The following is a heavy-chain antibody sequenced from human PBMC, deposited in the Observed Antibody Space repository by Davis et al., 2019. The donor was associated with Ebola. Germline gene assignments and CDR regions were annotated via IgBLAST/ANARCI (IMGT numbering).Heavy chain of an antibody. Sequence: GESLKISCAASGFTVSSNHMSWVRQAPGKGLEWVSVIYSGGKTYYADSVKGRFSISRDNSKNTLYLQMSSLRAEDTAVYYCARWGWLFFDYWGQGTLVTVSA. CDR2: IYSGGKT. J-gene: IGHJ4*02. V-gene: IGHV3-66*01. CDR3: ARWGWLFFDY. CDR1: GFTVSSNH. D-gene: IGHD5-24*01.